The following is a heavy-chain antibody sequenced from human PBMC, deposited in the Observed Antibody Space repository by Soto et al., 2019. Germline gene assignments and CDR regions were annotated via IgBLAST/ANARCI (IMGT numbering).Heavy chain of an antibody. CDR1: GVSSSSGSYY. CDR2: IYYSGIT. Sequence: KTSETLSLTCTVSGVSSSSGSYYWTWIRQHPGKGLEWIGYIYYSGITYYSPSLKSRLNISVDTSENQFSLKLKSVTAADTAIYYCGRMFYDALTGPINWFDPWGQGTLVTVFS. J-gene: IGHJ5*02. CDR3: GRMFYDALTGPINWFDP. V-gene: IGHV4-31*02. D-gene: IGHD3-9*01.